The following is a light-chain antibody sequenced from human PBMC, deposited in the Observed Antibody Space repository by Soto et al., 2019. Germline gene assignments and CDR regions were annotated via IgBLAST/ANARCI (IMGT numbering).Light chain of an antibody. J-gene: IGLJ3*02. CDR2: EVN. V-gene: IGLV2-23*02. CDR3: CSFTTSSNWL. CDR1: SSGIGTYNY. Sequence: QSALTQPASVSGSPGQSITISYSETSSGIGTYNYVSWYQLHPGKVPKLIIYEVNNRPSGISPRFSGSKSGKTASLTISGLQAEDEADYYCCSFTTSSNWLFGGGTKLTV.